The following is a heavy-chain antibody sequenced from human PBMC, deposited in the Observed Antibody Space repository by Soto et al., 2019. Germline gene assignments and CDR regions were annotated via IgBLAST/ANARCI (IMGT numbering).Heavy chain of an antibody. CDR1: GDTFNDYY. V-gene: IGHV1-2*02. D-gene: IGHD5-12*01. CDR3: ARESGGATATLDYYYFYMDV. CDR2: INPNCGVT. Sequence: QVQLVQSGAEVKKPGASVTVSCRSSGDTFNDYYIHWVRQAPGQGLEWMGWINPNCGVTKYAQEFQGRVTMTRDTSIRPVDMQLSSLRSDDTAVYYCARESGGATATLDYYYFYMDVWCTGTTVTVSS. J-gene: IGHJ6*03.